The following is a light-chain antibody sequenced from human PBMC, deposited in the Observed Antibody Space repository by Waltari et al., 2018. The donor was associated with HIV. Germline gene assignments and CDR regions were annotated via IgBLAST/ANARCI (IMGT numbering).Light chain of an antibody. J-gene: IGLJ2*01. CDR3: GTWDSSLSAGV. V-gene: IGLV1-51*01. Sequence: QSVLTQPPSVSSSPGQKVTISCSGSSPHICNHYGSWYQKLPATAPKPLIYDNNKRPSGIPDRFSGSKSGTSATLGITGLQTGDEADYYCGTWDSSLSAGVIGGGTKLTVL. CDR1: SPHICNHY. CDR2: DNN.